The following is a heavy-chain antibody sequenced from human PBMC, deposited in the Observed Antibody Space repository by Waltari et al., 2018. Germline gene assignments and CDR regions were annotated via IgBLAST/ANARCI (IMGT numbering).Heavy chain of an antibody. CDR2: ISYDGSNK. V-gene: IGHV3-30-3*01. J-gene: IGHJ4*02. Sequence: QVQLVESGGGVVQPGRSLRLSCAASGFTFSSYAMHWVRQAPGKGLEGVAVISYDGSNKYYADSVKGRFTISRDNSKNTLYLQMNSLRAEDTAVYYCAEGDYWGQGTLVTVSS. CDR1: GFTFSSYA. CDR3: AEGDY.